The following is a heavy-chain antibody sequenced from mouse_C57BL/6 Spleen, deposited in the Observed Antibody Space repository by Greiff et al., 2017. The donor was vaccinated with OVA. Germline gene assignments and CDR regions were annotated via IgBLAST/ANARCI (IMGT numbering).Heavy chain of an antibody. Sequence: EVQLQQSGPELVKPGASVKISCKASGYTFTDYYMNWVKQSHGKSLEWIGDINPNNGGTSYNQKFKGKATLTVDKSSSTAYMELRSLTSEDSAVYYCARGGRGPYYDYGGYAMDYWGQGTSVTVSS. D-gene: IGHD2-4*01. CDR2: INPNNGGT. CDR1: GYTFTDYY. CDR3: ARGGRGPYYDYGGYAMDY. J-gene: IGHJ4*01. V-gene: IGHV1-26*01.